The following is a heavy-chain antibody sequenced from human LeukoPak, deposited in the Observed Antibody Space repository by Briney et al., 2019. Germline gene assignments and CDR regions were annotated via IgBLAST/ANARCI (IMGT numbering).Heavy chain of an antibody. CDR1: GFTFSNYW. V-gene: IGHV3-74*01. Sequence: GGSLRLSCAASGFTFSNYWMHWVRQAPGKGLVWVSRINSDGSSTSYADSVKGRFTISRDNAKNTLYLQMNSLRAEDTAVYYCAAVALGYCSGGSCYAAVGFDPWGQGTLVTVSS. CDR2: INSDGSST. J-gene: IGHJ5*02. D-gene: IGHD2-15*01. CDR3: AAVALGYCSGGSCYAAVGFDP.